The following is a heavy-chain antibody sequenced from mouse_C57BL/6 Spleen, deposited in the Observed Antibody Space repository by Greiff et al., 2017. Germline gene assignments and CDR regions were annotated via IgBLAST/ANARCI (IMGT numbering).Heavy chain of an antibody. D-gene: IGHD1-1*01. CDR2: IDPANGNT. Sequence: EVQLQQSVAELVRPGASVKLSCTASGFNIKNTYMYWVKQRPEQGLEWIGRIDPANGNTKYAPKFQGKATITADTSSNTAYLQLSSLTSEDTAIYYCARGRNYAMDYWGQGTSVTGSS. CDR1: GFNIKNTY. V-gene: IGHV14-3*01. CDR3: ARGRNYAMDY. J-gene: IGHJ4*01.